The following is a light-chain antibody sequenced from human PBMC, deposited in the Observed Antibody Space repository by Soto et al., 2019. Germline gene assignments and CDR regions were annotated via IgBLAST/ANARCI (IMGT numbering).Light chain of an antibody. CDR2: GAF. J-gene: IGKJ1*01. V-gene: IGKV3-15*01. CDR1: QSVDNK. CDR3: QQYFSWNT. Sequence: EIVMTQSPATLSVSPGDRATLSCRASQSVDNKIAWYQQKPGQAPRLLSHGAFAMATRVRARFSCRGSGTEFTLTISSLQSEDFAVYYCQQYFSWNTFGQGTKVDIK.